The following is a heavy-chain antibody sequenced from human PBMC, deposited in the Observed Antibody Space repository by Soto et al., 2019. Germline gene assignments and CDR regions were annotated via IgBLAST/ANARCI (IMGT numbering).Heavy chain of an antibody. Sequence: SVKVSCKASGVTFSSYAISWVRQAPGQGLEWMGGINPIFGTPHYAQKYQGRVTITADTFTNTAYMELTRLTSDDTAVYFCAREGRHFDYWGQGTLVTGS. V-gene: IGHV1-69*06. CDR3: AREGRHFDY. CDR1: GVTFSSYA. CDR2: INPIFGTP. J-gene: IGHJ4*02.